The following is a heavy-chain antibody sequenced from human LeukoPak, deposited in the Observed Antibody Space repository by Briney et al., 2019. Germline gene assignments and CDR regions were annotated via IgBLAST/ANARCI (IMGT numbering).Heavy chain of an antibody. CDR2: INPNSGAT. J-gene: IGHJ6*02. Sequence: ASVKVSCKASGYTFTGYYIHWVRQAPGQGLEWMGWINPNSGATDYAQKFQGRVTMTRDTSISTAYMELSRLRSDDTAVYYCARDTYYYDSSGYYYYYGMDVWGQGTTVTVSS. D-gene: IGHD3-22*01. CDR3: ARDTYYYDSSGYYYYYGMDV. CDR1: GYTFTGYY. V-gene: IGHV1-2*02.